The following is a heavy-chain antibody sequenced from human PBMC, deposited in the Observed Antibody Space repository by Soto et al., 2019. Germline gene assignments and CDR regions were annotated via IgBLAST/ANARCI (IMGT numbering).Heavy chain of an antibody. D-gene: IGHD5-12*01. CDR3: SRDYELDY. CDR1: SVSNAW. V-gene: IGHV3-15*07. CDR2: IKSKTDGGTT. J-gene: IGHJ4*02. Sequence: SVSNAWMKWDRQAPGKGLEWVGRIKSKTDGGTTDYAAPVKGRFTISRDDSKNTLYLQMNSLKTEDTAVYYCSRDYELDYWGQGTLVTVSS.